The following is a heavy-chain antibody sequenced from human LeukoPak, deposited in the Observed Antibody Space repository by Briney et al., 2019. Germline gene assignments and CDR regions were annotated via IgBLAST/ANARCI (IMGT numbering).Heavy chain of an antibody. CDR3: ATAYGSGSYYKPLVDY. D-gene: IGHD3-10*01. CDR2: SDPEDGET. J-gene: IGHJ4*02. V-gene: IGHV1-24*01. Sequence: ASVKVSCKVSGYTLTELSMHWVRQAPGKGLEWMGGSDPEDGETIYAQKLQGRVTMTEDTSTDTAYMELSSLRSEDTTVYYCATAYGSGSYYKPLVDYWGQGTLVTVSS. CDR1: GYTLTELS.